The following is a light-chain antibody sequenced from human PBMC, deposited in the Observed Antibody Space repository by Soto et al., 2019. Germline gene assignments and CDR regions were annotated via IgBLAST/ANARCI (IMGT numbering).Light chain of an antibody. CDR1: SSNIGGNS. CDR2: DNN. CDR3: GGWDSSLSVVV. V-gene: IGLV1-51*01. Sequence: QFVLTQPPSVSAAPGQKVTISCSGSSSNIGGNSVSWYQHLPGTAPKLLIYDNNKRPSGIPDRFSGSRSGTSATLGITGLQAGDEGDYYCGGWDSSLSVVVFGGGTKLTVL. J-gene: IGLJ3*02.